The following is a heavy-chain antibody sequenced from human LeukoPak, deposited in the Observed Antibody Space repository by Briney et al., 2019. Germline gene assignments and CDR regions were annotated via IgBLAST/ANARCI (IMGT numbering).Heavy chain of an antibody. J-gene: IGHJ4*02. CDR1: GFTFSSYA. CDR2: ISYDGSNK. D-gene: IGHD3-3*01. Sequence: GRSLRLSCAASGFTFSSYAMHWVRQAPGKGLEWVAVISYDGSNKYYADSVKGRFTISRDNSKNTLFLQMNSLRAEDTAMYYCVKGGTDYDFWNDSSYSYYFDFWGQGTLVTVSS. V-gene: IGHV3-30*04. CDR3: VKGGTDYDFWNDSSYSYYFDF.